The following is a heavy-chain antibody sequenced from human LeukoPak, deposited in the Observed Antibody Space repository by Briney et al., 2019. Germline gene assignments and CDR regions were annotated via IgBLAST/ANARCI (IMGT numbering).Heavy chain of an antibody. D-gene: IGHD4-17*01. Sequence: RPWGSLRLSCAASGFTFRGYAMDWVRQAPGKGLEWLSHISSTGGTIYYPDSVKGRLTVSRDNAKNSLYLQMNSLRAEDTAVYYCAKSDPYGDSLIEIWGQGALVTVSS. CDR3: AKSDPYGDSLIEI. V-gene: IGHV3-48*03. CDR2: ISSTGGTI. J-gene: IGHJ4*02. CDR1: GFTFRGYA.